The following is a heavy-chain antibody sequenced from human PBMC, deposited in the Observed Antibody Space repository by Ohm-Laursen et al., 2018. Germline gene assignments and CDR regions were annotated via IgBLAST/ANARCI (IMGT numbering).Heavy chain of an antibody. J-gene: IGHJ6*02. Sequence: SLRLSCAASGFTFSDSYMSWIRQAPGKGLEWVSGISWNSGSIGYADSVKGRFTISRDNAKNSLYLQMNSLRAEDTALYYCAYGMDVWGQGTTVTVSS. V-gene: IGHV3-9*01. CDR3: AYGMDV. CDR1: GFTFSDSY. CDR2: ISWNSGSI.